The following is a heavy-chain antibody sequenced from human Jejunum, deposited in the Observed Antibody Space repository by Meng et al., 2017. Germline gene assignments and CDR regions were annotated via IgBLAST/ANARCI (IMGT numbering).Heavy chain of an antibody. CDR3: AREPSFGEHDY. CDR1: GFTFSSYT. V-gene: IGHV3-30*01. J-gene: IGHJ4*02. CDR2: ISYDGSKE. D-gene: IGHD3-10*01. Sequence: GEFLKISCAASGFTFSSYTMHWVHQAAGKGPEWLTAISYDGSKEYYADSVKGRFTISRDNSKNTLYLQMNSLTPEDTAVYYCAREPSFGEHDYWGQGTLVTVSS.